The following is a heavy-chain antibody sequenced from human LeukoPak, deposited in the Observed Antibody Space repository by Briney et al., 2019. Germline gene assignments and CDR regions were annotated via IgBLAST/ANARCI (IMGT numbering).Heavy chain of an antibody. CDR1: GFTFSSYA. CDR3: ARDTSAFDV. CDR2: INPNSGGT. J-gene: IGHJ3*01. V-gene: IGHV1-2*02. Sequence: PGRSLRLSCAASGFTFSSYAMHWVRQAPGQGLEWMGWINPNSGGTNYAQKFQGRVTMTRDTSISAAYMELSTLRSDDTAVYYCARDTSAFDVWGQGTMVTVSS.